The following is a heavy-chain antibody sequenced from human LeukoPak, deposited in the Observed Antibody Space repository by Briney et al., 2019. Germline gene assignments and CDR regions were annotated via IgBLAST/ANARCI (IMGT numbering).Heavy chain of an antibody. V-gene: IGHV3-30-3*01. CDR2: ISYDGSNK. CDR1: GFTFSSYA. Sequence: PGGSLRLSCAASGFTFSSYAMHWVRQAPGKGLEWVAVISYDGSNKYYADSVKGRFTISRDNSKNTLYLQMNSLRAEDTAVYYCARDAERIRATDGFDIWGQGTMVTVSS. CDR3: ARDAERIRATDGFDI. J-gene: IGHJ3*02. D-gene: IGHD3-10*01.